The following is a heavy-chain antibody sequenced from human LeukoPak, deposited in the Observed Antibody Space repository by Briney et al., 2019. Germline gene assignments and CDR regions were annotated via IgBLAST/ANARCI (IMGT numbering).Heavy chain of an antibody. CDR3: AGGDWYDGPSGY. Sequence: PSETLSLTCTVSGGSTSSYYRSWIRQPPGRGLEWIGYIYYSGSTNYNPSLKSRVTISVDTSKNQFSLKLSTVTAADTAVCYCAGGDWYDGPSGYWGQGTLVTVSS. CDR2: IYYSGST. V-gene: IGHV4-59*08. CDR1: GGSTSSYY. J-gene: IGHJ4*02. D-gene: IGHD3-16*01.